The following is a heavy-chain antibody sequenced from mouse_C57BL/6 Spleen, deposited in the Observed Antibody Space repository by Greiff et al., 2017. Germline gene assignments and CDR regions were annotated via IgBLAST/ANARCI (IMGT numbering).Heavy chain of an antibody. CDR3: ARAIVTTLYYYAMDY. V-gene: IGHV1-72*01. D-gene: IGHD2-5*01. Sequence: VQLQQPGAELVKPGASVKLSCKASGYTFTSYWMHWVKQRPGRGLEWIGRFDPNSGGTKYNEKFKSKATLTVDKPSSTAYMQLSSLTSEDSAVYYCARAIVTTLYYYAMDYWGQGTSVTVSS. CDR2: FDPNSGGT. CDR1: GYTFTSYW. J-gene: IGHJ4*01.